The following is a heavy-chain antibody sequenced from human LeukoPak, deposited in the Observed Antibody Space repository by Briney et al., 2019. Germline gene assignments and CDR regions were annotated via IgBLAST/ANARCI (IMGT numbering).Heavy chain of an antibody. J-gene: IGHJ4*02. CDR3: AKGGTMTKKGYSDY. V-gene: IGHV3-23*01. Sequence: GGSLRLSCAASGFTFSRYAMSWVRLAPGKGLEWVSGVSGDGGYTYYADSVKGRFTISRDNSKSTLCLQMNSLRADDTAVYYCAKGGTMTKKGYSDYWGQGTLVTVSS. CDR2: VSGDGGYT. D-gene: IGHD2-15*01. CDR1: GFTFSRYA.